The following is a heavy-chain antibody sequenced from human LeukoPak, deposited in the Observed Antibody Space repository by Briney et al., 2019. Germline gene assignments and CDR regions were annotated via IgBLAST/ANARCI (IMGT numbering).Heavy chain of an antibody. D-gene: IGHD6-13*01. J-gene: IGHJ1*01. CDR3: ARSPYSSSWVPRGYFQH. CDR1: GGSFSGYY. CDR2: INHSGST. Sequence: ETLSLTCAVYGGSFSGYYWSWIRQPPGKGLEWIGEINHSGSTNYNPSLKSRVTISVDTSKNQFSLKLSSVTAADTAVYYCARSPYSSSWVPRGYFQHWGQGTLVTVSS. V-gene: IGHV4-34*01.